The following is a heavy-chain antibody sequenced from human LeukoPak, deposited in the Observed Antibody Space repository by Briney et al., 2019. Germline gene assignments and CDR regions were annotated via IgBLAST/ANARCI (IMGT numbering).Heavy chain of an antibody. CDR3: ARDSDYYDSSAYSFRGGLHYEG. D-gene: IGHD3-22*01. CDR1: GLTFSNYN. CDR2: IWHDGNYK. J-gene: IGHJ1*01. V-gene: IGHV3-33*01. Sequence: PGGSLTLSCVASGLTFSNYNMHWVRQAPGKGVAGVAVIWHDGNYKYYVDSVKGRFTISRDNSKNTVYLHMKSLGAEDTALYVCARDSDYYDSSAYSFRGGLHYEGWGRGTLVTVSS.